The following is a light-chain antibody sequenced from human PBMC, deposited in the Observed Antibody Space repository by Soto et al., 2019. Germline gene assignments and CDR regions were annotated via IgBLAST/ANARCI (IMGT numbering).Light chain of an antibody. Sequence: QSALTQPASVSGSPGQSITISCTGTSSDVGGYNYVSWYQQHPGKVPKLMIYEVSNRPSGVSNRFSGSKSGNTASLTISGLQAEDEADYYCAAWDDSLRGWVFGGGTKLTVL. J-gene: IGLJ3*02. CDR1: SSDVGGYNY. CDR2: EVS. V-gene: IGLV2-14*01. CDR3: AAWDDSLRGWV.